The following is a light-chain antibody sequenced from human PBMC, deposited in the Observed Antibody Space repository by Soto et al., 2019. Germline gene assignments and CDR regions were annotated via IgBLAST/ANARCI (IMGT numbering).Light chain of an antibody. CDR1: QSSSSY. Sequence: DIQMTQSPSSLSASVGDRVTITCRASQSSSSYLNWCQQKPGKARKLLIYAASSLQSGVPSRFSGSGSGTDFTLTITCLQSEDFATYYCQQYYSYPRTFGQGTKVDIK. CDR2: AAS. J-gene: IGKJ1*01. CDR3: QQYYSYPRT. V-gene: IGKV1-39*01.